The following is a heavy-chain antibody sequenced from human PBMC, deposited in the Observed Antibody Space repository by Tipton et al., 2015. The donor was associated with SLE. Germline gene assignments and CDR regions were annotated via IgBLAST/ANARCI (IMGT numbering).Heavy chain of an antibody. V-gene: IGHV3-74*01. CDR2: INSDGSTT. J-gene: IGHJ3*02. CDR3: TRVESTSWAFDI. Sequence: GSLRLSCAASGFTFNNYWMHWVRQVPGKGLVWVSRINSDGSTTNYADSVKGRFTISRDNAKNTLYLQMNSLRAEDTAVYYCTRVESTSWAFDIWGQGTIVTVSS. D-gene: IGHD2/OR15-2a*01. CDR1: GFTFNNYW.